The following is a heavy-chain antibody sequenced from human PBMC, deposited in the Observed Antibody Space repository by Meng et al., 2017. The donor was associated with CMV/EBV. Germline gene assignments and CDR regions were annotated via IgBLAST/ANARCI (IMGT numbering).Heavy chain of an antibody. Sequence: VRLQQWGGGLFKPSQTLSLTCTVAGGSISSGDYYWSWIRQPPGKGLEWIGYIYYSGSTYYNPSLKSRVTISVDTSKNQFSLKLSSVTAADTAVYYCARDNRRGGVDYWGQGTLVTVSS. J-gene: IGHJ4*02. V-gene: IGHV4-30-4*08. CDR1: GGSISSGDYY. CDR3: ARDNRRGGVDY. D-gene: IGHD3-3*01. CDR2: IYYSGST.